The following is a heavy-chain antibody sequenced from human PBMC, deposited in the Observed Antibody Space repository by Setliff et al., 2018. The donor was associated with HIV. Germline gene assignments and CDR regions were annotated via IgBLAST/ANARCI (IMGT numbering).Heavy chain of an antibody. J-gene: IGHJ4*02. CDR1: GLSLRTPGVG. V-gene: IGHV2-5*02. CDR2: VDWDDDK. D-gene: IGHD3-22*01. Sequence: SGPTLVNPTQTLTLTCTFSGLSLRTPGVGVGWTRQPPGEGLEWLALVDWDDDKRYSPTLKSRLTNTKDTPKNQVVLTMTDMDPVDTATYYCAHTYYYDSSGYYSLLDYWGQGTLVTVS. CDR3: AHTYYYDSSGYYSLLDY.